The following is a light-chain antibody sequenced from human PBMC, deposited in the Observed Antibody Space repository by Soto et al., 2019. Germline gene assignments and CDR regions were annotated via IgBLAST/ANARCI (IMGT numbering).Light chain of an antibody. CDR3: AAWDDSLNGYV. CDR1: SSNIGSNT. CDR2: NNI. Sequence: QSVLTQPPSASGTPGQRVTISCSGSSSNIGSNTVNWYQQLPGTTPKLLIYNNIQRPSGVPDRSSGSKSGTSASLAISGLQSEDEADYYCAAWDDSLNGYVFGTGTKLTVL. V-gene: IGLV1-44*01. J-gene: IGLJ1*01.